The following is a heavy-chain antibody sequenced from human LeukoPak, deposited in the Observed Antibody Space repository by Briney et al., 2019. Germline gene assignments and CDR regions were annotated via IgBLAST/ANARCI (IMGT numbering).Heavy chain of an antibody. J-gene: IGHJ3*02. CDR2: ISPILGIA. D-gene: IGHD5-18*01. CDR3: ASFLGYSHGGDRAFDI. V-gene: IGHV1-69*04. Sequence: SSVKVSCTAAAGTFSSYAISWMRQAPGQGIEWMGRISPILGIANYAQEFQGRVTITADKSTSTAYMELSSLRSEDTAVYYCASFLGYSHGGDRAFDIWGQGKMVTVSS. CDR1: AGTFSSYA.